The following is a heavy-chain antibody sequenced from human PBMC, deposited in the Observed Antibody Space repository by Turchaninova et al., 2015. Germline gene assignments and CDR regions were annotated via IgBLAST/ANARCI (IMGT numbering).Heavy chain of an antibody. Sequence: QVQLQQWGAGLLKPSETLSLTCAVYDGSFSGYYWRWLRQPPGKGLGRMGEINHSGSTNYTPPPKRRVTISVEPSRNRFSRKLSSVTAADTAVYYCAGSDIVVVVAAGVHENYFDYWGQGTLVTVSS. J-gene: IGHJ4*02. V-gene: IGHV4-34*01. D-gene: IGHD2-15*01. CDR1: DGSFSGYY. CDR3: AGSDIVVVVAAGVHENYFDY. CDR2: INHSGST.